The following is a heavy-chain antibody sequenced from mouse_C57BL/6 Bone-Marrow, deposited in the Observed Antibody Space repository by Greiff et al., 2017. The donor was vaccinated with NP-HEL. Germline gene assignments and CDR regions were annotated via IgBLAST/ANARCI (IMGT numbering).Heavy chain of an antibody. CDR2: IYWDDDK. D-gene: IGHD1-1*01. CDR1: GFSLSTSGMG. J-gene: IGHJ4*01. CDR3: ARSLITTVVAKEGYYAMDY. Sequence: ESGPGILQSSQTLSLTCSFSGFSLSTSGMGVSWIRQPSGKGLEWLALIYWDDDKRYNPSLKRRLTISKAPSRNQVFLKITSVYTADTATYYCARSLITTVVAKEGYYAMDYWGQGTSVTVSS. V-gene: IGHV8-12*01.